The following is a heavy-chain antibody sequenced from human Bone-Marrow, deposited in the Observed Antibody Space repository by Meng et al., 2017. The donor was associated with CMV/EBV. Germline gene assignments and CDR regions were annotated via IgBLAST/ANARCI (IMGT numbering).Heavy chain of an antibody. CDR1: GFTFSSYS. D-gene: IGHD2-21*01. Sequence: GGSLRLSCAASGFTFSSYSMNWVRQAPGKGLEWVASISNSGAYIYYSDSVKGRFTISRDNAQNSLFLHMDSLRAEDSAVYYCARDVSPRSSAYFAIYYFYALDFWGQGTMVTVSS. CDR3: ARDVSPRSSAYFAIYYFYALDF. J-gene: IGHJ6*02. CDR2: ISNSGAYI. V-gene: IGHV3-21*01.